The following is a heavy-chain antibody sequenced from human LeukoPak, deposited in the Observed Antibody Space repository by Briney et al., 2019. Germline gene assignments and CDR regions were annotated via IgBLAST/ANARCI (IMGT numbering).Heavy chain of an antibody. CDR1: GGSISSGGYY. Sequence: SETLSRTCTVSGGSISSGGYYWSWIRQPPGKGLEWIGYIYHSGSTYYNPSLKSRVTISVDRSKNQFSLKLSSVTAADTAVYYCAGMGYCSSTSCYTIGPWGQGTLVTVSS. D-gene: IGHD2-2*02. CDR3: AGMGYCSSTSCYTIGP. CDR2: IYHSGST. V-gene: IGHV4-30-2*01. J-gene: IGHJ5*02.